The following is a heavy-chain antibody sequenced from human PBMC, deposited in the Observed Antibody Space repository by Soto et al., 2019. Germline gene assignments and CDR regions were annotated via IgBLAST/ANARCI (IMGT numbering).Heavy chain of an antibody. J-gene: IGHJ6*03. Sequence: GGSLRLSCAASGFTFSNAWMNWVRQAPGKGLEWVGRIKSKTDGGTTDYAAPVKGRFTISRDDSKNTLYLQMTNMGPEDTATYYCAHSIAVAGTLGGYYYNMDVWGKGTTVTVSS. CDR2: IKSKTDGGTT. CDR1: GFTFSNAW. D-gene: IGHD6-13*01. CDR3: AHSIAVAGTLGGYYYNMDV. V-gene: IGHV3-15*07.